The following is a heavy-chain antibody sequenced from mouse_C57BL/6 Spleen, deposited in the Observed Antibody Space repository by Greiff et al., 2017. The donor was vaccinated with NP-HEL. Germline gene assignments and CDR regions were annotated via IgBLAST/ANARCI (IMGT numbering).Heavy chain of an antibody. Sequence: QVQLQQPGAELVKPGASVKLSCKASGYTFTSYWMHWVKQRPGQGLEWIGMIHPNSGSTNYNEKFKSKATLTVDKSSSTAYMQLSSLTSEDSAVYYCARSYGNTYYFDYWGQGTTLTVSS. D-gene: IGHD2-1*01. CDR3: ARSYGNTYYFDY. J-gene: IGHJ2*01. V-gene: IGHV1-64*01. CDR2: IHPNSGST. CDR1: GYTFTSYW.